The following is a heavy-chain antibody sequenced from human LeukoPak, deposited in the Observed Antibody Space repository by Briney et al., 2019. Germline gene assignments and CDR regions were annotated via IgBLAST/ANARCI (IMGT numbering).Heavy chain of an antibody. J-gene: IGHJ4*02. V-gene: IGHV4-59*01. Sequence: SETLSLTCTVSGGSSSSYYWSWVRQPPGKGLEWIGYIYYSGSTNYNPSLKSRVSILVDTSKNQFSLRLSSVTAADTAVYYCARSGGDRVEMPTIIDYWGQGTLVTVSS. D-gene: IGHD5-24*01. CDR1: GGSSSSYY. CDR3: ARSGGDRVEMPTIIDY. CDR2: IYYSGST.